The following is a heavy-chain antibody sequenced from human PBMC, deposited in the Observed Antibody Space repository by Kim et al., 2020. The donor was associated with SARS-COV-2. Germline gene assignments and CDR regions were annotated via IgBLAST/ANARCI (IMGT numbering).Heavy chain of an antibody. V-gene: IGHV1-69*01. D-gene: IGHD6-6*01. J-gene: IGHJ4*02. Sequence: NSAQKFQGRVTLTADESTSTAYMELSSLRSEDTAVYYCARVGSSSHYFDYWGQGTLVTVSS. CDR3: ARVGSSSHYFDY.